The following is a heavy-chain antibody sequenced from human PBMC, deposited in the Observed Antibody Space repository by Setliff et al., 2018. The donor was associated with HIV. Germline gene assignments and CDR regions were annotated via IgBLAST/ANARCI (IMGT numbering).Heavy chain of an antibody. D-gene: IGHD5-18*01. Sequence: SETLSLTCSVSGASIRGSDFYWGWIRQSPGRRPEWIGDIFYSGSTSYNPSLRSRVTMSLDTSTNQFSLNLNSVTAADTAVYYCAREDAALIKRYYYYYLDVWGKGTTVTVSS. V-gene: IGHV4-39*07. CDR3: AREDAALIKRYYYYYLDV. CDR2: IFYSGST. J-gene: IGHJ6*03. CDR1: GASIRGSDFY.